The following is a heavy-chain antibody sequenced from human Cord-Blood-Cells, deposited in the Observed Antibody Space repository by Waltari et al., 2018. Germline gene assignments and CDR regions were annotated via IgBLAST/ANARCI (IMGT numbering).Heavy chain of an antibody. J-gene: IGHJ4*02. V-gene: IGHV2-5*01. CDR1: GFSLSTSGVG. Sequence: QITLKESGPTLVKPTQTLTLTCTFSGFSLSTSGVGVGWIRQPPGKALEWLALIYWNDDKRYSPALKSRLTSTKDTSKNQVVLTMTNMDPVDTATYYCAHFAPSYCSSTSCYYFDYWGQGTLVTVSS. D-gene: IGHD2-2*01. CDR2: IYWNDDK. CDR3: AHFAPSYCSSTSCYYFDY.